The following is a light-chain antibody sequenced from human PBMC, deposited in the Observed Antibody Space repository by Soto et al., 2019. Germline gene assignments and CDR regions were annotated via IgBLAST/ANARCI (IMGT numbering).Light chain of an antibody. V-gene: IGKV3-20*01. CDR2: RTS. CDR1: QSVSSSY. J-gene: IGKJ1*01. CDR3: QQYDSSPRT. Sequence: EIGLTQSPGTLSLSQGERATLSCRASQSVSSSYLAWYQQKPGQAPRLLIYRTSNRATGIPDRFSGSGSGTDFTLTISRLEPEDFAVYWCQQYDSSPRTFGQGTKVDIK.